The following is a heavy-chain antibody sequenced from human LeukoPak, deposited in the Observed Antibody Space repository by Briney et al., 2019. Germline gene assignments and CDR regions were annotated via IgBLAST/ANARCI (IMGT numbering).Heavy chain of an antibody. CDR2: INPNSGGT. CDR1: GYTFTGYY. D-gene: IGHD4-23*01. J-gene: IGHJ3*02. Sequence: ASVKVSCKASGYTFTGYYMHWVRQAPGQGLEWMGWINPNSGGTNYAQKFQGRVTMTRDTSISTAYMELSRLRSDDTAVYYCARSYLNGGNHFDIWGQGTLVTVSS. CDR3: ARSYLNGGNHFDI. V-gene: IGHV1-2*02.